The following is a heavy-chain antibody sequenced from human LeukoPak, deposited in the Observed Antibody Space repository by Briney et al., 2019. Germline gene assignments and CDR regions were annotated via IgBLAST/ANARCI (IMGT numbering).Heavy chain of an antibody. D-gene: IGHD6-13*01. J-gene: IGHJ6*03. CDR3: ARGRIAAAGSHYYYYMDV. CDR1: GGSFSGYY. V-gene: IGHV4-34*01. CDR2: INHTGST. Sequence: SETLSLTCAVYGGSFSGYYWSWIRQPPGKGLEWIGEINHTGSTNYNPSLKSRVTISVDTSKNQFPLKLSSVTAADTAVYYCARGRIAAAGSHYYYYMDVGGKGTTVTVSS.